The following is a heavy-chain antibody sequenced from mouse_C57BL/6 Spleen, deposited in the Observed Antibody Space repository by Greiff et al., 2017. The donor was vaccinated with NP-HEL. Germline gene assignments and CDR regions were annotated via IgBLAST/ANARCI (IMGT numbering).Heavy chain of an antibody. CDR2: IDPSDSYT. J-gene: IGHJ2*01. CDR1: GYTFTSYW. Sequence: QVQLQQPGAELVKPGASVKLSCKASGYTFTSYWMQWVKQRPGQGLEWIGEIDPSDSYTNYNQKFKGKATLTVDTSSSTAYMQLSSLTSEDSAVYYCARRGGGYYLDDWGQGTTLTVAS. CDR3: ARRGGGYYLDD. V-gene: IGHV1-50*01.